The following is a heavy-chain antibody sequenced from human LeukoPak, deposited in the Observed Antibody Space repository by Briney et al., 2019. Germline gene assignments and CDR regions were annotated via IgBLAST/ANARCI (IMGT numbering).Heavy chain of an antibody. V-gene: IGHV6-1*01. J-gene: IGHJ5*02. CDR2: TYYRSKYFN. D-gene: IGHD6-13*01. CDR3: ARGAGEVAAGGIFNVRLTLYNWFDP. Sequence: SQTLSLTCVISGDSVSSDSAAWNWIRQSPSRGLEWLGRTYYRSKYFNDYAVSVKSRITINPDTSKNQFSLQLNSVTPEDTAVYYCARGAGEVAAGGIFNVRLTLYNWFDPWGQGTLVTVSS. CDR1: GDSVSSDSAA.